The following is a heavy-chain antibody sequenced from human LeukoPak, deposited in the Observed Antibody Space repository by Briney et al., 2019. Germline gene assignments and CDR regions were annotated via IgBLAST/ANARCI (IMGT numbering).Heavy chain of an antibody. CDR1: GYSFTNYV. Sequence: ASVKVSCKASGYSFTNYVLSWVRQAPGQGLEWMGWISAYNGDTKYAQKLQGRVTMTTDTSTSTAYMDLRSLRSGDTAVYYCARGSRRITPRTSLYYFDYWGQGTLVTVSS. D-gene: IGHD3-10*01. J-gene: IGHJ4*02. V-gene: IGHV1-18*01. CDR3: ARGSRRITPRTSLYYFDY. CDR2: ISAYNGDT.